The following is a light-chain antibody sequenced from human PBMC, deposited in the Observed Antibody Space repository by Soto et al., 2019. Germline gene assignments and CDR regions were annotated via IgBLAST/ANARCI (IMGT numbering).Light chain of an antibody. Sequence: QSVLTQAPSASGTPGQRVTIFCSGSNSNIGSNTVSWYQQVPGTTPKVLIYNNDQRPSGVPDRLSGSKSGTSASLAIGGLQSEDEADYYCAAWDGSLNGWVFGGGTKVTVL. CDR2: NND. CDR3: AAWDGSLNGWV. J-gene: IGLJ3*02. CDR1: NSNIGSNT. V-gene: IGLV1-44*01.